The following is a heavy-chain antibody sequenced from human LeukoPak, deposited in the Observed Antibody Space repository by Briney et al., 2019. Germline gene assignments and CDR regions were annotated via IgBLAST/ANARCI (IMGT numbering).Heavy chain of an antibody. Sequence: SVKVSCKASGGTFSSSAISWVRQAPGQGLEWMGRIIPIFGTANYAQKFQGRVTITTDESTSTAYMELSSLRSEDTAVYYCARAAGYYLAEYFQHWGQGTLVTVSS. CDR1: GGTFSSSA. CDR3: ARAAGYYLAEYFQH. CDR2: IIPIFGTA. J-gene: IGHJ1*01. V-gene: IGHV1-69*05. D-gene: IGHD3-9*01.